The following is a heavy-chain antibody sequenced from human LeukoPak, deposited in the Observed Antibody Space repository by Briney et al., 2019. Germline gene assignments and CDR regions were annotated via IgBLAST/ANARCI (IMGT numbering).Heavy chain of an antibody. V-gene: IGHV4-59*01. D-gene: IGHD3-22*01. CDR2: VYYSGSP. Sequence: PGGSLRLSCAASGFTFSSYAMSWIRQPPGMGLEWIGYVYYSGSPNYNPSLKSRVTISVDTSKNQFSLRLRSVTAADTAVYYCARVFDDYYDSSADPPLWFDPWGQGTLVTVSS. CDR3: ARVFDDYYDSSADPPLWFDP. J-gene: IGHJ5*02. CDR1: GFTFSSYA.